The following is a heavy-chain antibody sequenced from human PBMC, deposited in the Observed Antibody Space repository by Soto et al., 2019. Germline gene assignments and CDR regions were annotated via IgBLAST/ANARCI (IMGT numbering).Heavy chain of an antibody. CDR1: GGSIKSYY. Sequence: QVQLQESGPGLVKPSETLSLTCSVSGGSIKSYYWTWIRQTPGRGLEWIGHIFYSGTIKYNSSLKSRVTISLDTSKNQFSLKLTSVTSADTAVYYCARVGGAPLGAFDIWGQGTTVTVSS. V-gene: IGHV4-59*01. CDR2: IFYSGTI. CDR3: ARVGGAPLGAFDI. J-gene: IGHJ3*02. D-gene: IGHD2-15*01.